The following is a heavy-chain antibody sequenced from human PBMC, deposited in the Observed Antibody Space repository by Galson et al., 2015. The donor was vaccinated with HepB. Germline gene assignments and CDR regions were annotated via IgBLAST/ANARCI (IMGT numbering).Heavy chain of an antibody. J-gene: IGHJ5*02. CDR2: ISATGTTI. CDR3: ARDSRATFGEPNWFDP. V-gene: IGHV3-48*03. D-gene: IGHD3-3*01. Sequence: SLRLSCAASGFTFSSYNMSWVRQAPGKGLDWISYISATGTTIEYADSVKGRFIISRDNAKNSLYLQVNSLRVEDTAVYYCARDSRATFGEPNWFDPWGQGTLVIVSS. CDR1: GFTFSSYN.